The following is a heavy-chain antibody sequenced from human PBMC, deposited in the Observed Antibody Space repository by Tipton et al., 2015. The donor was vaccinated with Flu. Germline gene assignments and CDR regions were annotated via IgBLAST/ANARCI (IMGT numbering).Heavy chain of an antibody. Sequence: GLVKPSETLALTCAVQGGSFSGYYWSWIRQSPGKGLEWIGEITHRGTTNYNPSLKSRAIISVETSNNQFSLKLSSVTAADTAVYYCAGDTIFGVAHWGQGTLVTVSS. V-gene: IGHV4-34*01. J-gene: IGHJ4*02. CDR2: ITHRGTT. D-gene: IGHD3-3*01. CDR3: AGDTIFGVAH. CDR1: GGSFSGYY.